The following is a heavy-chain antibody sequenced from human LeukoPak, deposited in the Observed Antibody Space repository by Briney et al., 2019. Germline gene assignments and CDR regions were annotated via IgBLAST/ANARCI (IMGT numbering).Heavy chain of an antibody. Sequence: PGGPLRLSCAASGFTFNSYSMNWVRQAPGTGLEWVSSISSSSTYIYYADSVKGRFTISRDNAKNSVYLQMDSLRVEDTAVYYCARGGPRGAFDIWGQGTMVTVSS. CDR2: ISSSSTYI. CDR3: ARGGPRGAFDI. D-gene: IGHD3/OR15-3a*01. J-gene: IGHJ3*02. V-gene: IGHV3-21*01. CDR1: GFTFNSYS.